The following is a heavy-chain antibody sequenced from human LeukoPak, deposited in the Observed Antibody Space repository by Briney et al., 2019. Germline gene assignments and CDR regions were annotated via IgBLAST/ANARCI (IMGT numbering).Heavy chain of an antibody. CDR1: GFTFSSYD. CDR2: IGTAGDT. Sequence: GGSLRLSCAASGFTFSSYDMHWVRQATGKGLEWVSAIGTAGDTYYPGSVKGRFTISRENAKNSLYLQMNSLRAGDTAVYYCARVSSWYGAFDIWGQGTMVTVSS. J-gene: IGHJ3*02. D-gene: IGHD6-13*01. V-gene: IGHV3-13*01. CDR3: ARVSSWYGAFDI.